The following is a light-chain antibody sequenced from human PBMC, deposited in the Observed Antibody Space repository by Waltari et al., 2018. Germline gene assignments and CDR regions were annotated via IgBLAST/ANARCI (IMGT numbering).Light chain of an antibody. J-gene: IGLJ2*01. Sequence: QSVLTQPPSASGTPGQRVTISCSGSSSNIGSNYVYWYQQLSGTAPKLLIYRNYQRPSGVPDRFSGSKSGTSASLAISGLRSEDEADYYCAAWDDSLRGVVFGGGTKLTVL. V-gene: IGLV1-47*01. CDR3: AAWDDSLRGVV. CDR2: RNY. CDR1: SSNIGSNY.